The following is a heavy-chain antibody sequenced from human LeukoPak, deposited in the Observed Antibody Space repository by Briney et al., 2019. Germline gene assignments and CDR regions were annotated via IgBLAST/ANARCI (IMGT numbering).Heavy chain of an antibody. CDR2: IGPHSSAT. V-gene: IGHV1-2*02. Sequence: ASMTVSCKSSGFTFTDYYIHWVRQAPGQGLEWMGYIGPHSSATSSPQEFQGRVTMTRDTSVSTAYMELTRLTSDDTAVYYCAREGNGLLSKDFDYWGQGTLVTVSS. D-gene: IGHD2/OR15-2a*01. J-gene: IGHJ4*02. CDR3: AREGNGLLSKDFDY. CDR1: GFTFTDYY.